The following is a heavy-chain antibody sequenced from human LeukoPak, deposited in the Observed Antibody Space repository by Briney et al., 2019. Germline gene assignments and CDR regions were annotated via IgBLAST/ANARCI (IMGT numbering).Heavy chain of an antibody. Sequence: GGSLRLSCAASGFTFSTYWMSWVRQAPGKGLEWVANINEDGSEQYFVDSVKGRFTMSGDNAQNSLYLQMNSLRGDDTAVYYCARAGDRGTTDYWGQGTLVTVSS. CDR3: ARAGDRGTTDY. V-gene: IGHV3-7*01. J-gene: IGHJ4*02. CDR2: INEDGSEQ. D-gene: IGHD1-7*01. CDR1: GFTFSTYW.